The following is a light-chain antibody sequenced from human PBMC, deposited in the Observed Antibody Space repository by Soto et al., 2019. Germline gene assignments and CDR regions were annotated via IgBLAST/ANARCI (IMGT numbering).Light chain of an antibody. J-gene: IGLJ2*01. Sequence: QLVLTQPPSVSGAPGQRVTISCTGSSSNIGAGYDVHWYQQLPGRAPKLLIYGNTNRSSGVPDRFSGSKSGTSASLAITGLQAEDEADYYCLSFASSLSVVFGGGTKLTVL. CDR1: SSNIGAGYD. CDR2: GNT. V-gene: IGLV1-40*01. CDR3: LSFASSLSVV.